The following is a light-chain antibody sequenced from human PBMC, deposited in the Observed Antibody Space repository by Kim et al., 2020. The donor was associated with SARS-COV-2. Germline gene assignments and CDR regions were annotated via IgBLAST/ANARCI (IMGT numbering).Light chain of an antibody. Sequence: GQSFPVSVTRTSSIVSYYHSFSWYQRPPGKSPKLIIYDVSERASGVSNRFSGSQSGNTASLTISGLRAEDEADYYCSSHTTSSTYVFGSGTQLTVL. CDR3: SSHTTSSTYV. J-gene: IGLJ1*01. CDR2: DVS. CDR1: SSIVSYYHS. V-gene: IGLV2-14*04.